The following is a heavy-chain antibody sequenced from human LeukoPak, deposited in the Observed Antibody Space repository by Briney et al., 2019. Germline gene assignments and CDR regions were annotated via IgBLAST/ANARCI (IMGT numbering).Heavy chain of an antibody. D-gene: IGHD2-2*02. CDR1: GFTFDDYA. V-gene: IGHV3-9*01. Sequence: GGSLRLSCAASGFTFDDYAMHWVRQAPGKGLEWVSGISWNSGSIGYADSVKGRFTISRDNAKNSLYLQMNSLRAEDTALYYCAKDIGCSSTICYTSRNYGMDVWGQGTTVTVSS. CDR3: AKDIGCSSTICYTSRNYGMDV. J-gene: IGHJ6*02. CDR2: ISWNSGSI.